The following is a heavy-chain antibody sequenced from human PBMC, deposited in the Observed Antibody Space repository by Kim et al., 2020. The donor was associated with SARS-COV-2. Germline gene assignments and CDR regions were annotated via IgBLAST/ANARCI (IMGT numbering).Heavy chain of an antibody. D-gene: IGHD6-19*01. V-gene: IGHV3-21*01. CDR2: ISSSSSYI. CDR1: GFTFSSYS. CDR3: ARDRVAVAGIWEY. J-gene: IGHJ4*02. Sequence: GGSLRLSCAASGFTFSSYSMNWVRQAPGKGLEWVSSISSSSSYIYYSDSVKGRFTISRDNAKNSLYLQMNSLRAEDTAVYYCARDRVAVAGIWEYWGQGTLVTVSS.